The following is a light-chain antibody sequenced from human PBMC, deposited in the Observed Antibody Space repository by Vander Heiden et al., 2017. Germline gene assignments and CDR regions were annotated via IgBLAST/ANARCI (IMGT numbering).Light chain of an antibody. CDR3: QQLNNYPFT. CDR1: QGISSY. J-gene: IGKJ3*01. CDR2: AAS. Sequence: DIQLTQSPSFLSASVGGRVTITCRASQGISSYFAWYQQKPGKAPKLLIYAASTLQSGVPSRFSGSGSGTEVTLTISSLQPEDFATYYCQQLNNYPFTFGPGTKVDIK. V-gene: IGKV1-9*01.